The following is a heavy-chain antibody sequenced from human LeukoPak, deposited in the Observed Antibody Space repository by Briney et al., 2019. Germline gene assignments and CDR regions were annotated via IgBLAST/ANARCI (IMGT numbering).Heavy chain of an antibody. Sequence: ASVKVSCKTSGYSFTDYYIHWVRQAPGQGFEWLGWISPKSGGTNYAQKFQDSVSLTRDTSIDTAYMELTSLRLDDTAIYYCARGVAANGGRLDPWGQGTLITVSS. CDR2: ISPKSGGT. V-gene: IGHV1-2*02. J-gene: IGHJ5*02. CDR3: ARGVAANGGRLDP. D-gene: IGHD2-8*01. CDR1: GYSFTDYY.